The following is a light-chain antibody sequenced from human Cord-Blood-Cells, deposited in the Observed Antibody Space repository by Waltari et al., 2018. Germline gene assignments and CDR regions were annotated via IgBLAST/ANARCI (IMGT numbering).Light chain of an antibody. CDR2: DVS. J-gene: IGLJ1*01. V-gene: IGLV2-11*01. CDR1: SRDVGGYNY. Sequence: QSSLTQPRPVSGPPGQSVTISCPGTSRDVGGYNYVSWYRQHPGKAPKLMIYDVSKRPSGVPDRFSGAKSGNTASLTISGLQAEDEAYYYCCSYAGSYTFVFGTGTKVTVL. CDR3: CSYAGSYTFV.